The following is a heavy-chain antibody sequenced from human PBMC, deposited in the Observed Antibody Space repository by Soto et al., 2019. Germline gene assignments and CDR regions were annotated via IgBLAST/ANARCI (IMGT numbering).Heavy chain of an antibody. J-gene: IGHJ6*02. CDR2: IHHSGST. V-gene: IGHV4-59*08. D-gene: IGHD2-15*01. CDR1: GGSISSDY. Sequence: SETLSLTCTFSGGSISSDYWSWIRQPPGKGLEWIGNIHHSGSTYYNPSLKSRVTISVDTSKSQFSLSRSSVTAADTAVYYCARRHRLDSDRGGYYYYGFDVWGQGTTVTVSS. CDR3: ARRHRLDSDRGGYYYYGFDV.